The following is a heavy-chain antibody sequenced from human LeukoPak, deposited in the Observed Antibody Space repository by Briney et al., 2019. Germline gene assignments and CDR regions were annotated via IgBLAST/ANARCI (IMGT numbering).Heavy chain of an antibody. CDR3: ARELNGDYLYGMDV. J-gene: IGHJ6*02. CDR2: ISSSSSYI. Sequence: GGSLRLSCAASGFTFSSYSMTWVRQAPGKGLEWVSSISSSSSYIYYADSVKGRFTISRDNVKNSLYLQMNSLRAEDTAVYYCARELNGDYLYGMDVWGQGTTVTVSS. V-gene: IGHV3-21*01. D-gene: IGHD4-17*01. CDR1: GFTFSSYS.